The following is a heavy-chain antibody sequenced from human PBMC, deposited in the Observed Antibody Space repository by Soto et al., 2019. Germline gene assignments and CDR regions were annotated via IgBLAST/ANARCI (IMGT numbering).Heavy chain of an antibody. CDR3: ARGLIAAAEWFDP. CDR1: GFTFSSYG. CDR2: IWYDGSNK. J-gene: IGHJ5*02. Sequence: PGGSLRLSCAASGFTFSSYGMHWVRQAPGKGLEWVAVIWYDGSNKYYADSVKGRFTISRDNSKNTLYLQMNSLRAEDTAVYYCARGLIAAAEWFDPWGQGTLVTVSS. D-gene: IGHD6-13*01. V-gene: IGHV3-33*01.